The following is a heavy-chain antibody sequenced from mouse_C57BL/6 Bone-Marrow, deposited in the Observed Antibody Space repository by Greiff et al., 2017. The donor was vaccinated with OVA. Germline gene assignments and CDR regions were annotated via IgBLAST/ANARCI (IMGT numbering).Heavy chain of an antibody. V-gene: IGHV1-50*01. CDR2: IDPSDSYT. CDR1: GYTFTSYW. D-gene: IGHD2-4*01. J-gene: IGHJ1*03. CDR3: ARFYYDYICWYFEV. Sequence: QVQLQQPGAELVKPGASVKLSCKASGYTFTSYWMQWVKQRPGQGLEWIGEIDPSDSYTNYNQKFKGKATLTVDTSSSPAYPPLRTLTSEDAAVYYGARFYYDYICWYFEVWGTGTAVTVAA.